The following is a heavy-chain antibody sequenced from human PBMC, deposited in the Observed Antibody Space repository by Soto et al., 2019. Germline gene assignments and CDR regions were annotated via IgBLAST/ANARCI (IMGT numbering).Heavy chain of an antibody. CDR3: ARRIVGTTGHAMDV. J-gene: IGHJ6*02. V-gene: IGHV1-2*04. CDR2: INPNSGGT. CDR1: GYTFTGYY. D-gene: IGHD1-26*01. Sequence: AASVKVSCKASGYTFTGYYMHWVRQAPGQGLEWMGWINPNSGGTNYAQKFQGWVTMTRDTSISTAYMELSRLRSDDTAVYYCARRIVGTTGHAMDVWGQGTTVTVSS.